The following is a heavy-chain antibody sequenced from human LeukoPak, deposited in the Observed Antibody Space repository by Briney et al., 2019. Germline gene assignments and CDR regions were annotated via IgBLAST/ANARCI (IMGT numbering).Heavy chain of an antibody. Sequence: SETLSLTCTVSGGSISGSDFYWGWIRQPPGKGLEWIAAIYSGGATHYNPSLGSRLTISLDTPNNKFSLKPSSVTAADTAIFYCARLVGAAAYWGQGTLVTVSS. CDR1: GGSISGSDFY. V-gene: IGHV4-39*01. J-gene: IGHJ4*02. CDR3: ARLVGAAAY. CDR2: IYSGGAT. D-gene: IGHD1-26*01.